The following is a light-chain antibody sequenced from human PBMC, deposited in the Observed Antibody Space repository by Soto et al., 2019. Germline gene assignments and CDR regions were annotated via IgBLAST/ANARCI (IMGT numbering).Light chain of an antibody. J-gene: IGLJ1*01. CDR1: SSDVGGYNY. CDR3: KSYEGSNIYV. Sequence: ALTQPPSASGSPGQSVTISCTGTSSDVGGYNYVSWYQQHPGKAPKLMIYEVNKRPSGVPDRFSGSKSGNTASLTVSGLQAEDEADYYCKSYEGSNIYVFGTGTKVTVL. V-gene: IGLV2-8*01. CDR2: EVN.